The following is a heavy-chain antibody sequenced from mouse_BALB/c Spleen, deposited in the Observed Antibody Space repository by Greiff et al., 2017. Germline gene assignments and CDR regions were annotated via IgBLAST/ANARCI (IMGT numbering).Heavy chain of an antibody. CDR3: ARPYGGFDY. J-gene: IGHJ2*01. CDR1: GFTFSSYA. V-gene: IGHV5-9-4*01. Sequence: EVKLVESGGGLVKPGGSLKLSCAASGFTFSSYAMSWVRQSPEKRLEWVAEISSGGSYTYYPDTVTGRFTISRDNAKNTLYLQMSSLKSEDTAMYYCARPYGGFDYWGQGTTLTVSS. D-gene: IGHD1-1*01. CDR2: ISSGGSYT.